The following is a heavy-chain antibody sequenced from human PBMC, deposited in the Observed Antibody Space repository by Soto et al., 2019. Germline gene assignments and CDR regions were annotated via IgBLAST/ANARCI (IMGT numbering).Heavy chain of an antibody. V-gene: IGHV5-10-1*01. CDR1: GYSFTTYW. CDR3: ARQRGYCSSTSCYTFDYYYGLDV. D-gene: IGHD2-2*02. J-gene: IGHJ6*02. CDR2: IDPRDSYI. Sequence: LKISCKSSGYSFTTYWITWVRQMPGKGLEWMGRIDPRDSYINYSPSFQGHVTILSDKSISTAYLQWNSLKASDTAMYYCARQRGYCSSTSCYTFDYYYGLDVWGPGTTVTVSS.